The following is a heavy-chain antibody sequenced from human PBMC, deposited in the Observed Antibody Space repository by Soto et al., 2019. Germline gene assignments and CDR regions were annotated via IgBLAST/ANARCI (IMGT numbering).Heavy chain of an antibody. Sequence: ETLSLTCAVYGGSFSGYYWSWIRQPPGKGLEWIGEINHSGSTNYNPSLKSRVTISVDTSKNQLSLKLSSVTAADTAVYYCARGSPRYCSSTSCYDGPYYYMDVWGKGTTVTVSS. D-gene: IGHD2-2*01. J-gene: IGHJ6*03. CDR2: INHSGST. CDR3: ARGSPRYCSSTSCYDGPYYYMDV. CDR1: GGSFSGYY. V-gene: IGHV4-34*01.